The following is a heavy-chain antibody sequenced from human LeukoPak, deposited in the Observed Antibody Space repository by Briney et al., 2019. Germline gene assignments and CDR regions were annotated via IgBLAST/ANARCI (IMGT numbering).Heavy chain of an antibody. CDR1: GFTFSSYA. Sequence: GGSLRLSCAASGFTFSSYAMSWVRQAPGKGLEWVSSIGSSGGSTYYADSVKGRFTISRDSSKNTLYLQMNSLTAEDTAVYYCARGYCSGGSCYQFFDYWGQGTLVTVSP. CDR3: ARGYCSGGSCYQFFDY. J-gene: IGHJ4*02. CDR2: IGSSGGST. V-gene: IGHV3-23*01. D-gene: IGHD2-15*01.